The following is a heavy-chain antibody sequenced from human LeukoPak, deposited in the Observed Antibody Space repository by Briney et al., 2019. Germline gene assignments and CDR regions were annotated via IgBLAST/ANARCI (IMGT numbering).Heavy chain of an antibody. Sequence: GASVKVSCKASGYTFTGYYMHWVRQAPGQGLEWMGWINPNSGGTNYAQKFQGRVTMTRDTSISTAYMELSRLRSDDTAVYYCASLIFGCTNGVCYTDYYFDYWGQGTLVTVSS. CDR2: INPNSGGT. J-gene: IGHJ4*02. D-gene: IGHD2-8*01. CDR1: GYTFTGYY. CDR3: ASLIFGCTNGVCYTDYYFDY. V-gene: IGHV1-2*02.